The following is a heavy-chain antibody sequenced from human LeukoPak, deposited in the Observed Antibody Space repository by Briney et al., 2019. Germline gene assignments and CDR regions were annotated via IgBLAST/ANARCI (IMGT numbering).Heavy chain of an antibody. V-gene: IGHV1-24*01. J-gene: IGHJ4*02. D-gene: IGHD1/OR15-1a*01. Sequence: ASVKVSCKVSGYTLTELSMHWVRQAPGKGLEWMGGFDPEDGETIYAQKFQGRVTMTEDTSTDTAYMELSSLRSEDTAMYYCATDRRITGTTGYWGQGTLVTVSS. CDR3: ATDRRITGTTGY. CDR2: FDPEDGET. CDR1: GYTLTELS.